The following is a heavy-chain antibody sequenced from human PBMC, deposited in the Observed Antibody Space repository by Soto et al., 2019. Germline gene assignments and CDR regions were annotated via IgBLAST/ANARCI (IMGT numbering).Heavy chain of an antibody. CDR3: ASRQIVYGSGSYYFDY. CDR1: GGSISSSNW. Sequence: SETLSLTCAVSGGSISSSNWWSWVRQPPGKGLEWIGEIYHSGSTNYNPSLKSRVTISVDKSKNQFSLKLSSVTAADTAVYYCASRQIVYGSGSYYFDYWGQGTLVTVSS. CDR2: IYHSGST. V-gene: IGHV4-4*02. D-gene: IGHD3-10*01. J-gene: IGHJ4*02.